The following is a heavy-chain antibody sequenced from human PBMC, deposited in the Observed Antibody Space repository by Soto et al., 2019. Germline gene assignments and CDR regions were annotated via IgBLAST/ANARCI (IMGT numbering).Heavy chain of an antibody. CDR2: IKQAGSEK. V-gene: IGHV3-7*01. Sequence: EVQLVESGGGLVQPGGSLSLSCAASGFTFSSYRMSWVRQAPGKGLEWVANIKQAGSEKYYVDSVKGRFTISRDNAKTSLYLQMNSLRGEDTAVYYCARTYYDIFTVYYSSGMDVWGQGTTVTVFS. D-gene: IGHD3-9*01. CDR3: ARTYYDIFTVYYSSGMDV. J-gene: IGHJ6*02. CDR1: GFTFSSYR.